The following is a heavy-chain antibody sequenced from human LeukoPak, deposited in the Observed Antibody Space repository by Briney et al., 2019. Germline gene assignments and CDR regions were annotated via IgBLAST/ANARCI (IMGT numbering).Heavy chain of an antibody. D-gene: IGHD3-22*01. Sequence: PGGSLRLSCAASGFTFSTYSMNWVRQAPGKGLEWVSSISGSSIYIYYADSVKGRFTISRDNAKNSLYLQMNSLRAEDTAVYYCERDPPYYDSSGYYYDYWGQGTLVTVSS. CDR2: ISGSSIYI. J-gene: IGHJ4*02. CDR1: GFTFSTYS. V-gene: IGHV3-21*01. CDR3: ERDPPYYDSSGYYYDY.